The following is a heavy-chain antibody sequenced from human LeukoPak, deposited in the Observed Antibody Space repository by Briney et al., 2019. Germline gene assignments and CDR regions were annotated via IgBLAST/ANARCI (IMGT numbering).Heavy chain of an antibody. CDR1: GGSISSSSYY. CDR3: ARHRVPSGSYGDNWFDP. Sequence: SETLSLTCTVSGGSISSSSYYWGWIRQPPGKGLEWIGSIYYSGSTYYNPSLKSRVTISVDTSKNQFSLKLSSVTAADTAVYYCARHRVPSGSYGDNWFDPWGQGTLVTVSS. J-gene: IGHJ5*02. CDR2: IYYSGST. D-gene: IGHD1-26*01. V-gene: IGHV4-39*01.